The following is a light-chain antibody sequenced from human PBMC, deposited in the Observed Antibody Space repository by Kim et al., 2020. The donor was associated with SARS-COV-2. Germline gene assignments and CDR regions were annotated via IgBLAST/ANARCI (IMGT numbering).Light chain of an antibody. Sequence: SASVGDRVTITCRASQDSTNYLAWYQQKPGKAPKLLIFPASTLQSGVPSRFSGGGSGTEFTLTISSLQPEDFAIYYCQHLNSYPLTFAGGTKVEI. V-gene: IGKV1-9*01. J-gene: IGKJ4*01. CDR1: QDSTNY. CDR3: QHLNSYPLT. CDR2: PAS.